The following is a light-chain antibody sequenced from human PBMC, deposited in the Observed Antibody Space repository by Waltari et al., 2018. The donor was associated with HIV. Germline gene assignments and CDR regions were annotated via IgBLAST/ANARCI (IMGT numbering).Light chain of an antibody. V-gene: IGKV4-1*01. CDR2: WAS. Sequence: DIVMTQSPDSLAVSLGERATINCKSSQSVLFASTNYNYLAWYQHKPGQPPKLLFYWASTREPGVPDRFSGSGSGTDFALTISRLQPEDVAVYYCQQYYDTPLTFGGGTKVETK. CDR1: QSVLFASTNYNY. CDR3: QQYYDTPLT. J-gene: IGKJ4*01.